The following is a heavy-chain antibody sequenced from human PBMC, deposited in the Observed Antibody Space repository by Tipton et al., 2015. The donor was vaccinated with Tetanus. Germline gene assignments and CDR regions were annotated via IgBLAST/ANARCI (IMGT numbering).Heavy chain of an antibody. CDR3: ARDQARGARGWNYFDY. CDR1: GGSISSGGYY. D-gene: IGHD1-26*01. J-gene: IGHJ4*02. Sequence: TLSLTCTVSGGSISSGGYYWSWLRQRPGKGLERIGDIYSSGSTYSNPSLKGRVTISVDTSNNQFFLRLNSGTAADAAVYYCARDQARGARGWNYFDYWGLGTLVTVSS. V-gene: IGHV4-31*03. CDR2: IYSSGST.